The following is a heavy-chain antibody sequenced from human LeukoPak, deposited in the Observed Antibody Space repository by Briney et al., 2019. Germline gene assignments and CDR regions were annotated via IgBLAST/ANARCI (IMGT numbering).Heavy chain of an antibody. J-gene: IGHJ4*02. CDR2: ISGSGDRT. CDR3: ARVKGYYDSSGRYYFDY. Sequence: GGSLRLSCAASGFTFSNYAMSWVRQAPGKGLEWVSGISGSGDRTYYADSVRGRFTISRDNSKNTLYLQMNSLRAEDTAVYYCARVKGYYDSSGRYYFDYWGQGTLVTVSS. V-gene: IGHV3-23*01. CDR1: GFTFSNYA. D-gene: IGHD3-22*01.